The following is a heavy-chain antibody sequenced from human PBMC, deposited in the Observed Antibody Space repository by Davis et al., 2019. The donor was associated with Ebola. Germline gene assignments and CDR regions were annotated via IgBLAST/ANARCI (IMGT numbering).Heavy chain of an antibody. Sequence: GESLKISCAASGFTLSDYSMTWIRQAPGKGLEWVSTIVTGGGNTIYYADSVRGRFTISRDNSKDTLNLHLNSLRAEDTAVYYCLQDMIEEGLSSPHPDFQNWGQGTLVTVSS. CDR3: LQDMIEEGLSSPHPDFQN. CDR1: GFTLSDYS. D-gene: IGHD3-16*01. V-gene: IGHV3-23*01. CDR2: IVTGGGNTI. J-gene: IGHJ1*01.